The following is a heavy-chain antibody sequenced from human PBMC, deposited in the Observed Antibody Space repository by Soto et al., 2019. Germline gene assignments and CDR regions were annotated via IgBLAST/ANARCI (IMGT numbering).Heavy chain of an antibody. CDR2: ISGSSRHI. D-gene: IGHD1-26*01. CDR1: GFTFSDFS. V-gene: IGHV3-21*01. Sequence: EVQLVESGGGLVKPGGSLRLSCAASGFTFSDFSLNWVRQAPGKGLEWVSSISGSSRHIYYADSVKGRFTISRDNAKNSRYLQMNSLIAEDTAVYYCARDPSDLWEPDQYFPHWGQGTLVSVSS. CDR3: ARDPSDLWEPDQYFPH. J-gene: IGHJ1*01.